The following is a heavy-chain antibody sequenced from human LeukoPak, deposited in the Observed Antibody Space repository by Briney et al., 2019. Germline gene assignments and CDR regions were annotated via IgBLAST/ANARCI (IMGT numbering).Heavy chain of an antibody. Sequence: GGSLRLSCAASGFTFSSYAMHWVRQAPGKGLEWMAFIRYDGSSKYYAESLKGRFAISRDNSKNTLFLQMNSLRPEDTAVYYCAKDFRGYMDVWGKGTTVTASS. CDR3: AKDFRGYMDV. J-gene: IGHJ6*03. CDR2: IRYDGSSK. V-gene: IGHV3-30*09. CDR1: GFTFSSYA.